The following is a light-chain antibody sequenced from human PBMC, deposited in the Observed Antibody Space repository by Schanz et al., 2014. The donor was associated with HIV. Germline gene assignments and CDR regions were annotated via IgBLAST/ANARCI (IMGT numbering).Light chain of an antibody. CDR1: QSISPW. J-gene: IGKJ4*01. CDR3: QQFSEYPLT. Sequence: DIQMTQSPSTLSAFLGDTVTITCRATQSISPWLAWYQQKPGKAPKLLIYAASSLQSGVPSRFSGSGSGTDFTLTISSLQPLDSATYYCQQFSEYPLTFGGGTKVEL. V-gene: IGKV1-5*01. CDR2: AAS.